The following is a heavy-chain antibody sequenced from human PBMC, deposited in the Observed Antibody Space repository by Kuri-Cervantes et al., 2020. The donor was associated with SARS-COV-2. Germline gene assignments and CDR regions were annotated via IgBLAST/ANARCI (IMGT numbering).Heavy chain of an antibody. J-gene: IGHJ4*02. CDR3: GRVSDDTGHYRPFDY. CDR2: INQEGSEK. D-gene: IGHD3-9*01. V-gene: IGHV3-7*01. Sequence: GESLQISCAASGFTFSSYWMTWVRKAPGKGLECVAKINQEGSEKYHVDSVKGRFTISRDNTKNSLFLQMNSLRAEDTAVYYRGRVSDDTGHYRPFDYWGQGTGVTVSS. CDR1: GFTFSSYW.